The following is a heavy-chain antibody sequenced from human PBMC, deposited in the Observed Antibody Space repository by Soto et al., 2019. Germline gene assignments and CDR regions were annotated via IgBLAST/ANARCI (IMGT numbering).Heavy chain of an antibody. J-gene: IGHJ4*02. Sequence: ASVKVSCKASGYTFRSYGISWVRQAPGQGLEWMGWISAYNGNTNYAQKLQGRVTMTTDTSTSTAYMELRSLRSDDTAVYYCARDGYYILTRYPDRCDYWGQGTLVTVSS. V-gene: IGHV1-18*01. D-gene: IGHD3-9*01. CDR3: ARDGYYILTRYPDRCDY. CDR2: ISAYNGNT. CDR1: GYTFRSYG.